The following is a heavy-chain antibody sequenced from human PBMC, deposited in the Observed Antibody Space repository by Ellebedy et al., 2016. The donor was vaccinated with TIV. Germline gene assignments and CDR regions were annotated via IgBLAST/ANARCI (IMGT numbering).Heavy chain of an antibody. CDR3: ARFLRKITDGDYWYFDL. CDR1: GGSVSSGSYS. V-gene: IGHV4-61*03. CDR2: IHYSGST. D-gene: IGHD3-10*01. Sequence: MPSETLSLTCLVSGGSVSSGSYSWIWIRQPPGKGLEWIGYIHYSGSTTYNPSLKSRVTISIDTSKNHFSLKLNSVTAADTAVYYCARFLRKITDGDYWYFDLWGRGTLVTVSS. J-gene: IGHJ2*01.